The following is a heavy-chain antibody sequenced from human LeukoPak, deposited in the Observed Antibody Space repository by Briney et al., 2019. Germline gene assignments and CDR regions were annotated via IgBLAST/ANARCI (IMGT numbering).Heavy chain of an antibody. D-gene: IGHD3/OR15-3a*01. CDR1: GYSISSGYY. V-gene: IGHV4-38-2*01. CDR3: ARRSLGTIDY. J-gene: IGHJ4*02. CDR2: IYHSGST. Sequence: SETLSLTCAGSGYSISSGYYWGWVRQPPGKGLEWIGSIYHSGSTYYDPALKSRVTISVDTSKNQFSLKLSSVTAADTAVYYCARRSLGTIDYWGQGTLVTVSS.